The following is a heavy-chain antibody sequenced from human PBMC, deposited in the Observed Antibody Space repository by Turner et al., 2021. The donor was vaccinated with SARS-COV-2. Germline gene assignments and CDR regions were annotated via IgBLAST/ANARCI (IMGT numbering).Heavy chain of an antibody. J-gene: IGHJ4*02. D-gene: IGHD1-26*01. CDR3: TTRSGSFDY. CDR1: GFTFTNHW. V-gene: IGHV3-15*01. Sequence: EVQLVESGGGLVQPGGSLRLSCAASGFTFTNHWIGWVRQAPGKGLEWVGRIKSKTDGGTTDYAAPVKDRFTISRDDSKNTMYLQMSSLKTEDTALYYCTTRSGSFDYWGQGTLVTVSS. CDR2: IKSKTDGGTT.